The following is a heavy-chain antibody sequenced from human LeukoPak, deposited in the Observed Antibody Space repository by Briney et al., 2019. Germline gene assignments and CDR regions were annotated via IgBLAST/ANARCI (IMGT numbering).Heavy chain of an antibody. CDR1: GYTFTGYY. CDR2: INPHRSGT. V-gene: IGHV1-2*02. CDR3: ARDDYGDSKGRFDP. Sequence: ASVKVSCKASGYTFTGYYMHWVRQAPGQGLEWMGWINPHRSGTNYAQKFQGRVTMTRDTSISTAYMELSRLRSDDTAVYYCARDDYGDSKGRFDPWGQGTLVTVSS. D-gene: IGHD4-17*01. J-gene: IGHJ5*02.